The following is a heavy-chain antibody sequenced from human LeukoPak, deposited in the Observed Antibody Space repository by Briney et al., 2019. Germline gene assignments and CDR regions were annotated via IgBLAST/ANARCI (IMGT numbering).Heavy chain of an antibody. V-gene: IGHV3-64*01. Sequence: GGSLRLSCAASGFTFSSYAMHWVRQAPGKGLEYVSAISSNGRITYYANSVKGRFTISRDNSKNTLYLQMGSLRAEDMAVYYCARVSGWYWFDNWGQGTLVTVSS. CDR2: ISSNGRIT. CDR1: GFTFSSYA. J-gene: IGHJ4*02. CDR3: ARVSGWYWFDN. D-gene: IGHD6-19*01.